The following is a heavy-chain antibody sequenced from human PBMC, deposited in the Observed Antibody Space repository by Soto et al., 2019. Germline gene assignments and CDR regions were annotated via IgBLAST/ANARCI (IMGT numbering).Heavy chain of an antibody. CDR2: INAGSGDT. Sequence: ASVKVSCKASGYTFTDYTIHWVRQAPGQRLEWMGWINAGSGDTKYSQKFQGRVTITRDTSASTAYMELSSLRSEDTAVYYCARNYYDSSGLDYWGQGTLVTVSS. J-gene: IGHJ4*02. CDR1: GYTFTDYT. V-gene: IGHV1-3*01. CDR3: ARNYYDSSGLDY. D-gene: IGHD3-22*01.